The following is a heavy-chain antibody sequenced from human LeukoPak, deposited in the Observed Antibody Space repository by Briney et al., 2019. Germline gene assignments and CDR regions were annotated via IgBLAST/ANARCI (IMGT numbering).Heavy chain of an antibody. CDR2: INPSGGST. J-gene: IGHJ4*02. V-gene: IGHV1-46*01. D-gene: IGHD3-22*01. CDR3: ARDSHDTSGYPGY. Sequence: ASVKVSCKASGYTFTSCYMHWVRQAPGQGLEWMGIINPSGGSTSYAPKFQGRVTMTRDTSTSTVYMDLSSLRSEDTAVYYCARDSHDTSGYPGYWGQGTLVTVSS. CDR1: GYTFTSCY.